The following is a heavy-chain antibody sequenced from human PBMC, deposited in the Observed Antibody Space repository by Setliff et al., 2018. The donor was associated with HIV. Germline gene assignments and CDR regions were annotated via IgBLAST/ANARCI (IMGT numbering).Heavy chain of an antibody. CDR1: GGSIRSTSYY. CDR3: AIRSRLGGSSNYFDA. CDR2: IYYSGST. J-gene: IGHJ4*02. Sequence: SETLSLTCTVSGGSIRSTSYYWGWIRQPPGKGLEWIGSIYYSGSTYYNPSLKSRVTISVDLSKKQISLKRSSVTAADTAIYYCAIRSRLGGSSNYFDAWGQGALVTVSS. V-gene: IGHV4-39*07. D-gene: IGHD1-26*01.